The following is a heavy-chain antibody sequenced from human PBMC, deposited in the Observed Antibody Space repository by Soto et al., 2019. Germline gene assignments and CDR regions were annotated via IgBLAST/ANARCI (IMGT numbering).Heavy chain of an antibody. J-gene: IGHJ4*02. D-gene: IGHD6-13*01. CDR3: AREWQHRFDL. CDR1: GGSISSFGYY. V-gene: IGHV4-31*03. Sequence: SETLSLTCTVSGGSISSFGYYWSWIRQHPGKGLEWIGYIYYSGNTHYNPSLKSRVTISVDTSKNQFSLKLSSVTAADTAVYYCAREWQHRFDLWGQGTLVTVSS. CDR2: IYYSGNT.